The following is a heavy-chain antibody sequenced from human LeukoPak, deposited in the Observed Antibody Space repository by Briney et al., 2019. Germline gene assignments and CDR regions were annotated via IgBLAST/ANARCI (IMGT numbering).Heavy chain of an antibody. Sequence: SETLSLTCTVSGGSISSGSYYWSWIRQPAGKGLEWIGHIYTSGSTNSNPSLKSRVTISLDTSKNQFSLKLSSVTAADTAVYYCARAIVVVPAALNDAFDIWGQGTMVTVSS. D-gene: IGHD2-2*01. V-gene: IGHV4-61*09. CDR3: ARAIVVVPAALNDAFDI. J-gene: IGHJ3*02. CDR2: IYTSGST. CDR1: GGSISSGSYY.